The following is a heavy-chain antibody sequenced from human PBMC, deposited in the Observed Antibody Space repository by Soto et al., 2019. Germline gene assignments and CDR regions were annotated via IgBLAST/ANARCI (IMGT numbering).Heavy chain of an antibody. J-gene: IGHJ3*02. D-gene: IGHD3-10*01. CDR1: GGTFSSYT. CDR3: ASRLDRGVILNDAFDI. Sequence: GASVKVSCKASGGTFSSYTISWVRQAPGQGLEWMGRIIPILGIANYAQKFQGRVTITADKSTSTAYMELSSLRSEDTAVYYCASRLDRGVILNDAFDIWGQGTMVTVSS. V-gene: IGHV1-69*02. CDR2: IIPILGIA.